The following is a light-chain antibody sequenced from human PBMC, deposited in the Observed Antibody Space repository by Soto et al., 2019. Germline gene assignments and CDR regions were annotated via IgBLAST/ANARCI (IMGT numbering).Light chain of an antibody. V-gene: IGLV2-18*02. CDR2: EVN. CDR3: NSYTSSNTYV. J-gene: IGLJ1*01. Sequence: QSALTQPPSVSGSLGQSVTISCTGTSSDVGSYNRVSWYQQPPGTAPKLMIYEVNNRPSGVPDRFSGSKSGNTASLTITGLQAEDEADYYCNSYTSSNTYVFGTRTKLTDL. CDR1: SSDVGSYNR.